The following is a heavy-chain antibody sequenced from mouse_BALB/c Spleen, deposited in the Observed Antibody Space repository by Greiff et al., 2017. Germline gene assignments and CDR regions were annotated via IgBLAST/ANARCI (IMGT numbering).Heavy chain of an antibody. V-gene: IGHV14-3*02. J-gene: IGHJ2*01. D-gene: IGHD1-1*01. CDR1: GFNIKDTY. CDR3: AVVYYYGSSLYYFDY. Sequence: VQLQQSGAELVKPGASVKLSCTASGFNIKDTYMHWVKQRPEQGLEWIGRIDPANGNTKYDPKFQGKATITADTSSNTAYLQLSSLTSEDTAVYYCAVVYYYGSSLYYFDYWGQGTTLTVSS. CDR2: IDPANGNT.